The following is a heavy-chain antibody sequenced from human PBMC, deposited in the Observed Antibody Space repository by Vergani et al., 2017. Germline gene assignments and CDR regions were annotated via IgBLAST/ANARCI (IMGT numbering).Heavy chain of an antibody. Sequence: QVQLQESGPGLVKPSETLSLTCAVSGYSISSGYYWGWIRQPPGKGLEWFGSIYHSGSTYYNPSLKSRVTISVDTSKNQFSLKLSSVTAADTAVYYCARIQWLVFPSFYFDYWGQGTLVTVSS. J-gene: IGHJ4*02. CDR3: ARIQWLVFPSFYFDY. V-gene: IGHV4-38-2*01. CDR1: GYSISSGYY. CDR2: IYHSGST. D-gene: IGHD6-19*01.